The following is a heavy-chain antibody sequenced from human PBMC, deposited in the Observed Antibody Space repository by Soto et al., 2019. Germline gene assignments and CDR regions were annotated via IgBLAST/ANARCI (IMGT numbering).Heavy chain of an antibody. CDR2: VYYTGRT. CDR1: GGSINNYY. J-gene: IGHJ4*02. D-gene: IGHD1-1*01. Sequence: KTSETLSLTCTVSGGSINNYYWSWIRQPPGKGLEWIGYVYYTGRTNYNPSLKSRLSISVDTSKDQLFLNLRSVTAADTAVYYCARGLEGWNNAYFDYWGQGALVTVSS. CDR3: ARGLEGWNNAYFDY. V-gene: IGHV4-59*01.